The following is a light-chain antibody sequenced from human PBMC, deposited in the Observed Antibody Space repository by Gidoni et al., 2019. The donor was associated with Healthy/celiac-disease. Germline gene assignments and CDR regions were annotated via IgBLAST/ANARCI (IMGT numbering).Light chain of an antibody. CDR3: QQYNNWPPDWT. V-gene: IGKV3-15*01. Sequence: EIVMTQSPATLSVPPGERATLSCRASQSVSSNLAWYQQKPGQAPRLLIYGASTRATGIPARFSGSGSGTEFTLTISSLQSEDFAVYYCQQYNNWPPDWTFGQGTKVEIK. J-gene: IGKJ1*01. CDR1: QSVSSN. CDR2: GAS.